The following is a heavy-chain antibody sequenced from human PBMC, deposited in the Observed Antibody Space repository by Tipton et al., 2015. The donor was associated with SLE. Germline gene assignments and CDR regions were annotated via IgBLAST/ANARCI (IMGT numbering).Heavy chain of an antibody. CDR1: GGSISSSSYY. D-gene: IGHD5-12*01. Sequence: TLSLTCTVSGGSISSSSYYWGWIRQPPGKGLEWIGSIYYSGSTYYNPSLKSRVTISVDTSKNQFSLKLSSVTAADTAVYYCAREVDSGFDYWGQGTLVTVSS. CDR2: IYYSGST. CDR3: AREVDSGFDY. V-gene: IGHV4-39*07. J-gene: IGHJ4*02.